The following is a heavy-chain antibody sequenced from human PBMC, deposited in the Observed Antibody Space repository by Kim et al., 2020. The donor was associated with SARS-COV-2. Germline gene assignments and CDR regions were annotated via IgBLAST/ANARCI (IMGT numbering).Heavy chain of an antibody. J-gene: IGHJ6*02. CDR3: ARADRGSYYFGMDV. V-gene: IGHV3-23*01. D-gene: IGHD1-26*01. Sequence: YAESVRGRFTISRDNSRNTLYLQMGSLRAEDTALYYCARADRGSYYFGMDVWGQGTTVTVSS.